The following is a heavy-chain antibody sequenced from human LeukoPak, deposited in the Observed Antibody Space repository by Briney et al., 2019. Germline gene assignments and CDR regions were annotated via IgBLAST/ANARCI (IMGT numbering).Heavy chain of an antibody. D-gene: IGHD3-22*01. V-gene: IGHV3-33*01. CDR1: GFTFSSYD. Sequence: GRSLRLSCAASGFTFSSYDIHWVRQAPGKGLEWVAVIWYDGSNKYYADSVKGRFTISRDNSKNTLYLQMNSLRAEDTAVYYCTTAENYYDSSGYYYVDYWGQGTLVTVSS. J-gene: IGHJ4*02. CDR3: TTAENYYDSSGYYYVDY. CDR2: IWYDGSNK.